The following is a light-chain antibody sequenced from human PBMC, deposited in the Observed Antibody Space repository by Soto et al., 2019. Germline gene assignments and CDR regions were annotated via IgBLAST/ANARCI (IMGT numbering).Light chain of an antibody. CDR2: AAS. J-gene: IGKJ2*01. CDR3: QQLHTYPYT. CDR1: QGIASY. V-gene: IGKV1-9*01. Sequence: IQLTQSPSSLSASVGDRVTITCRASQGIASYLAWYQQKPGKAPKLLIYAASTLQSGVPSRFSGSGSGTDFTLTIISLQPEDFATYYCQQLHTYPYTFGQGTKLEIK.